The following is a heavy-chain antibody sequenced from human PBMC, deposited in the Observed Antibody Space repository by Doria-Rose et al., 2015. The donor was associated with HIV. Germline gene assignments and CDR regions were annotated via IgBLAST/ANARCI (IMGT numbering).Heavy chain of an antibody. CDR2: ISWDGGSS. Sequence: TFDHYAMHWVRQAPGKGLEWVSLISWDGGSSYYADSVQGRFTISRDNSESSLYLQMNSLRAEDTALYYCAKDSDTYYYGSGDAFDVWGQGTMVTVSS. D-gene: IGHD3-10*01. CDR3: AKDSDTYYYGSGDAFDV. V-gene: IGHV3-43D*03. J-gene: IGHJ3*01. CDR1: TFDHYA.